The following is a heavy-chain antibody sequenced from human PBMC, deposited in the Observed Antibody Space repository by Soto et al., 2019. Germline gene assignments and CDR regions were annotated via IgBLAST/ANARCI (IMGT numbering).Heavy chain of an antibody. D-gene: IGHD2-8*01. Sequence: ASVKVSCKASGYSFTDYHIHWVRQAPGQGLEWLGRINPKSGGTSTAQKFQGWVTVTTDTSIRTASMELTRLTSDDTAIYYCARGDSTDCSNGVCSFFYNHDMDVWGQGTTVTVSS. J-gene: IGHJ6*02. CDR1: GYSFTDYH. CDR2: INPKSGGT. CDR3: ARGDSTDCSNGVCSFFYNHDMDV. V-gene: IGHV1-2*04.